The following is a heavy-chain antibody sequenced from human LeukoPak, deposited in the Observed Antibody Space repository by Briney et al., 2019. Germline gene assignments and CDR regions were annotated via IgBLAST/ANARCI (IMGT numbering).Heavy chain of an antibody. J-gene: IGHJ4*02. V-gene: IGHV3-30-3*01. CDR1: GFTFSSYA. CDR2: ISFDESNK. Sequence: PGGSLRLSCAASGFTFSSYAMHWVRQAPGKGLEWVAVISFDESNKFYADSVKGRFTISRDNAKNSLYLQMNSLRAEDTALYYCAKDFYDSSGLYDYWGQGTLVTVSS. D-gene: IGHD3-22*01. CDR3: AKDFYDSSGLYDY.